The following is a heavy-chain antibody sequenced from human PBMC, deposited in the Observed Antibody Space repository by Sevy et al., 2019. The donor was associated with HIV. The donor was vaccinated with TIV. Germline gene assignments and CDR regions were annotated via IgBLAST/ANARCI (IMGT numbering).Heavy chain of an antibody. CDR1: RFNFSNYA. CDR3: ARDLPPSATTVPHFDC. Sequence: GGSLRLSCAASRFNFSNYAMHWVRQAPGKGLEWVALILHDGSNEHYADSVKGRFTISRDNSQNTVYLQMNSLRPEDTAVYYCARDLPPSATTVPHFDCWGQGTLVTVSS. CDR2: ILHDGSNE. V-gene: IGHV3-30*04. J-gene: IGHJ4*02. D-gene: IGHD4-17*01.